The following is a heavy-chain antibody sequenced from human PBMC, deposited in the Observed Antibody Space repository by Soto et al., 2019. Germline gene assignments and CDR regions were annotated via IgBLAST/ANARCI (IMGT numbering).Heavy chain of an antibody. J-gene: IGHJ4*02. V-gene: IGHV4-4*02. D-gene: IGHD1-7*01. Sequence: QVQLQESGPGLVKPSGTLSLTCAVSGGSFTSNNWWTWVRQPPGQGLEWIGEIYRTGSTNYNPSLKSPVTISLDKSENQFSLKVTSLTAVDTAVYYCASRDPGTSVVYSGQGTLVTVSS. CDR2: IYRTGST. CDR3: ASRDPGTSVVY. CDR1: GGSFTSNNW.